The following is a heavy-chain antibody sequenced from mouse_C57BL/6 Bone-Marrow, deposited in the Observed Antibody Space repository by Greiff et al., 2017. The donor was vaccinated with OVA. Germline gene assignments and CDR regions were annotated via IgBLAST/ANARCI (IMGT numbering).Heavy chain of an antibody. Sequence: QVHVKQSGAELVKPGASVKISCKASGYAFSSYWMNWVKQRPGKGLEWIGQIYTGDGDTNYNGKFKGKATLTADKSSSTAYMQLSSLTSEDSAVYFWARLDLLLRWNYYAMDYWGQGTSVTVSS. J-gene: IGHJ4*01. CDR1: GYAFSSYW. CDR2: IYTGDGDT. D-gene: IGHD1-1*01. CDR3: ARLDLLLRWNYYAMDY. V-gene: IGHV1-80*01.